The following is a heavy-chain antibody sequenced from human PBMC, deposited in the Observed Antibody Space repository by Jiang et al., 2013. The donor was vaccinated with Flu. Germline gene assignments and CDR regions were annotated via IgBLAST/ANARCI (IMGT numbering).Heavy chain of an antibody. J-gene: IGHJ6*01. Sequence: LLKPSETLSLTCAVYGGSFSGYYWSWIRQPPGKGLEWIGESIIVEAQLQPVHKGRVTISVDTSKNQFSLKLSSVTAADTATYYCSRGIDDYKGGNYSYYGLDVWGPRDHGHRLL. CDR1: GGSFSGYY. CDR2: SIIVEA. V-gene: IGHV4-34*01. CDR3: SRGIDDYKGGNYSYYGLDV. D-gene: IGHD5-24*01.